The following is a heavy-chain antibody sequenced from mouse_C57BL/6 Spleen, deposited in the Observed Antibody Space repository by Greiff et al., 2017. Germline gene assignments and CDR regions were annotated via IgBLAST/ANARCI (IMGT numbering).Heavy chain of an antibody. CDR2: ISDGGSYT. CDR1: GFTFSSYA. CDR3: AREGKDPY. Sequence: EVHLVESGGGLVKPGGSLKLSCAASGFTFSSYAMSWVRQTPEKRLEWVATISDGGSYTYYPDNVKGRFTISRDNAKNNLYLQMSHLKSEDTAMYYCAREGKDPYWGQGTLVTVSA. J-gene: IGHJ3*01. V-gene: IGHV5-4*01.